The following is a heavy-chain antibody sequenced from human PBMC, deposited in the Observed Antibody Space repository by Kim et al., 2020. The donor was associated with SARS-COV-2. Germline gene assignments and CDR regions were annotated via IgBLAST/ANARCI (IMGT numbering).Heavy chain of an antibody. V-gene: IGHV4-34*01. J-gene: IGHJ4*02. D-gene: IGHD3-16*02. Sequence: SETLSLTCAVYGGSFSGYYWSWIRQPPGKGLEWIGEINHSGSTNYNPSLKSRVTISVDTSKNQFSLKLSSVTAADTAVYYCARGSMITFGGVIDYWGQGTLVTVSS. CDR2: INHSGST. CDR3: ARGSMITFGGVIDY. CDR1: GGSFSGYY.